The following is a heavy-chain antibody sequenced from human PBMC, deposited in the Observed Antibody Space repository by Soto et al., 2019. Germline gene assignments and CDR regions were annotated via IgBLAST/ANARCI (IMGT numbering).Heavy chain of an antibody. Sequence: ASVKVSCKSSGYSFSNYNFCWARQAPGQGLEWLGWISGYNGNTNYAQKLQGRVTLTTDSFTSTAYMELRSLRSDDTAIYYCARDKVWGGFDIWGQGTMVTVSS. CDR1: GYSFSNYN. CDR3: ARDKVWGGFDI. J-gene: IGHJ3*02. V-gene: IGHV1-18*01. CDR2: ISGYNGNT. D-gene: IGHD3-16*01.